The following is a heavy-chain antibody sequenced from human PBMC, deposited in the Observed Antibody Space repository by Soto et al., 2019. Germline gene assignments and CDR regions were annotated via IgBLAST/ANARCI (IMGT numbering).Heavy chain of an antibody. Sequence: GASVKVSCKASGGTFGSYTISWVRQAPGQGLEWMGWINAGNGNTKYSQKFQGRVTITRDTSASTAYMELSSLRSEDTAVYYCASESYGGEFDYWGQGTLVTVSS. J-gene: IGHJ4*02. CDR3: ASESYGGEFDY. V-gene: IGHV1-3*01. D-gene: IGHD4-17*01. CDR2: INAGNGNT. CDR1: GGTFGSYT.